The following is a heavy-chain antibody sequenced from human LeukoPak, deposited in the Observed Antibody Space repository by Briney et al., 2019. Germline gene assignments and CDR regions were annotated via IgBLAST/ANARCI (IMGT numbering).Heavy chain of an antibody. J-gene: IGHJ4*02. Sequence: GGTLRLSCAASGFTFSSYGMSWVRQAPGKGLEWVSGISGSGGDTYSADSVKGRFTISRDNSKNTLYLQMNRLRAEDTAVYYCAKEGGYCDWPFTFDYWGEGTLVTVSS. CDR1: GFTFSSYG. CDR2: ISGSGGDT. V-gene: IGHV3-23*01. D-gene: IGHD3-9*01. CDR3: AKEGGYCDWPFTFDY.